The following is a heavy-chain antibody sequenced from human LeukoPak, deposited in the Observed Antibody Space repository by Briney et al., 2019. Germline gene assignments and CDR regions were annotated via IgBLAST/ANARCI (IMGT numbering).Heavy chain of an antibody. V-gene: IGHV3-23*01. CDR3: AKRGIVIRGVLIIGFHKEAYYFDY. CDR2: ISGSGGGT. CDR1: GITLSNYA. Sequence: GGSLRLSCAVSGITLSNYAMSWVRQAPGKGLEWVAGISGSGGGTHYADSVKGRFTISRDNSLNTVYLQMNSLRAEDTAVYFCAKRGIVIRGVLIIGFHKEAYYFDYWGQGILVSVPS. J-gene: IGHJ4*02. D-gene: IGHD3-10*01.